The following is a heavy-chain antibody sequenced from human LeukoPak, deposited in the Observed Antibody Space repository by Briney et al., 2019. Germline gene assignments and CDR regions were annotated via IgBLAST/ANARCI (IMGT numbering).Heavy chain of an antibody. CDR1: GFTFSDYY. V-gene: IGHV3-11*01. CDR2: ISSSGSTI. Sequence: PGGSLRLSCAASGFTFSDYYMSWIRQAPGKGLEWVSYISSSGSTIYYADSVKGRFTISRDNAKNSLYLQMNSLRAEDTAVYYCARAHTAQGQKGVRPRQSEGYYFDYWGQGTLVTVSS. J-gene: IGHJ4*02. CDR3: ARAHTAQGQKGVRPRQSEGYYFDY. D-gene: IGHD2-21*02.